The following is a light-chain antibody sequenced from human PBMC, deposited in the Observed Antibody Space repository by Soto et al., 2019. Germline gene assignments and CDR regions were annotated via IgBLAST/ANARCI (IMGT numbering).Light chain of an antibody. CDR2: DAS. Sequence: EIVLTQSPATLSLSPGERAILTCRASQSVSTFFAWYQQKPGQAPRLLIYDASERATGIPARFSGSGSGTDFTLTISSLEPEDLAVYYCQHRFNWPLTFGGGTTVELK. J-gene: IGKJ4*01. CDR3: QHRFNWPLT. CDR1: QSVSTF. V-gene: IGKV3-11*01.